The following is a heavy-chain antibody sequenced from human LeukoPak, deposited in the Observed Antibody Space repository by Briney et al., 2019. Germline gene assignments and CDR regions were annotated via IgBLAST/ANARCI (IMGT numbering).Heavy chain of an antibody. J-gene: IGHJ4*02. D-gene: IGHD1-1*01. V-gene: IGHV3-11*06. CDR1: GFTFSDYY. Sequence: GGSLRLSCAASGFTFSDYYMSWIRQAPGKGLEWVSYISSSSSYTNCADSVKGRFTISRDNAKNSLYLQMNSLRAEDTAVYYCARELNWNDGFDYWGQGTLVTVSS. CDR2: ISSSSSYT. CDR3: ARELNWNDGFDY.